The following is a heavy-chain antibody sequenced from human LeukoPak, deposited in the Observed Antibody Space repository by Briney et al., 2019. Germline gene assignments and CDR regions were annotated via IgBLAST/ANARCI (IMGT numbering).Heavy chain of an antibody. Sequence: PGGSLRLSCAASGFTFSSYNMNWVRQAPGKGLEWVSYISSSGSTRYYAESVKGRFTISRDNAKNSLNLQMNSLRDEDTAVYYCARDHRLNTAFDIWGQGTMVTVSS. CDR3: ARDHRLNTAFDI. CDR1: GFTFSSYN. J-gene: IGHJ3*02. CDR2: ISSSGSTR. V-gene: IGHV3-48*02.